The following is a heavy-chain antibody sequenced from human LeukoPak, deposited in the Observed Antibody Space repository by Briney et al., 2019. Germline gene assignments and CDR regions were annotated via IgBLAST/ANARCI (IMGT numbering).Heavy chain of an antibody. D-gene: IGHD6-13*01. CDR1: GGSINSDGHY. J-gene: IGHJ6*02. CDR3: ARETQGYTRGSWHYGMDV. Sequence: SQTLSLTCTVSGGSINSDGHYWTWIRQHPGKGLEWIGYTYYSGSPDYNPSLKSRVTISVDTSKNRFSLKLTYVTDADTAVYYCARETQGYTRGSWHYGMDVWGQGTTVTVSS. CDR2: TYYSGSP. V-gene: IGHV4-31*03.